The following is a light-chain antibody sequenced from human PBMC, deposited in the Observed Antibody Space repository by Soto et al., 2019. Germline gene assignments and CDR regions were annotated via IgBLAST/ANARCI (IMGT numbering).Light chain of an antibody. J-gene: IGKJ5*01. CDR1: QSISTL. CDR2: GAS. Sequence: VLTQSPATLSVSPGERATFSCSASQSISTLLASYQHKPGQPPRLLIYGASTRATGIPDRFSGGGSGTEFTLTISSLQSEDFAVYYCQQYNNWPITFGQGTRLEIK. V-gene: IGKV3-15*01. CDR3: QQYNNWPIT.